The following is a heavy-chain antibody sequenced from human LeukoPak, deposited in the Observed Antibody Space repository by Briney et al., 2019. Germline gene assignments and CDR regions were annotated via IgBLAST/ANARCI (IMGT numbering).Heavy chain of an antibody. CDR2: IYHSGST. D-gene: IGHD2-2*01. Sequence: SETLSLTCAVSGYSISSGYYWGWIRQPPGKGLEWIGSIYHSGSTYYNPSLKSRVTISVDTSKNQFSLKLSSVTAADTAVYYCARDVRMRCSSTSCNDPGWLDPWGQGTLVTVSS. V-gene: IGHV4-38-2*02. CDR3: ARDVRMRCSSTSCNDPGWLDP. J-gene: IGHJ5*02. CDR1: GYSISSGYY.